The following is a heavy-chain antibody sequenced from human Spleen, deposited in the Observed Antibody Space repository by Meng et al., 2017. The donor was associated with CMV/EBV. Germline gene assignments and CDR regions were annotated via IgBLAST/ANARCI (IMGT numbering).Heavy chain of an antibody. V-gene: IGHV3-23*03. CDR1: GCTLSNYA. CDR3: AKDSTYSA. D-gene: IGHD6-13*01. J-gene: IGHJ5*02. CDR2: IYAGGRSA. Sequence: LRLSCAASGCTLSNYAMNWVRQAPGKGLEWVAVIYAGGRSAYYADSVKGRFTIFRDSSKNTVYLEMNSLRAEDTALYYCAKDSTYSAWGQGTLVTVSS.